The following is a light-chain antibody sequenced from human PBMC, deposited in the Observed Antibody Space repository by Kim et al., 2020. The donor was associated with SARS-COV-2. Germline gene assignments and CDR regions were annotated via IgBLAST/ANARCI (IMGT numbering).Light chain of an antibody. Sequence: ASVGDRVTITCRVSQDIKNHLGWYQQKPGKAPKRLIYAASSLQSGVPSRFSGSGSGTEFTLTISSLQPEDFATYYCLQHSTFPITFGQGTRLEIK. CDR2: AAS. CDR3: LQHSTFPIT. CDR1: QDIKNH. V-gene: IGKV1-17*01. J-gene: IGKJ5*01.